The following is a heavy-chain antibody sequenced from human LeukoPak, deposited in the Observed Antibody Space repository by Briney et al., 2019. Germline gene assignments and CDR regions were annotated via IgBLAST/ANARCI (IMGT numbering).Heavy chain of an antibody. D-gene: IGHD6-19*01. CDR1: GFTFSSYA. V-gene: IGHV3-30-3*01. Sequence: GGSLRLSCAASGFTFSSYAMHWVRQAPGKGLEWVAVISYDGSNKYYADSVKGRFTISRDNSRNTLYLQMNSLRAEDTALYYCAKGPLIEVAGTTWDYWGQGTLVTVSS. CDR2: ISYDGSNK. CDR3: AKGPLIEVAGTTWDY. J-gene: IGHJ4*02.